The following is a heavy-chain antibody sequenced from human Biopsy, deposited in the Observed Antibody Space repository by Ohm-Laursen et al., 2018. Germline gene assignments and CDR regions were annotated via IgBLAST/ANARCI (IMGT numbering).Heavy chain of an antibody. V-gene: IGHV4-59*01. CDR2: IHNDDT. CDR1: RGSFGGYY. CDR3: ARTPRDSFWSGSYKRGLWFDP. J-gene: IGHJ5*02. Sequence: GTLSLTCTVSRGSFGGYYWSWIRQTPGRGLQYIAYIHNDDTHYNPSLESRVTISLDTSKSQFSLKLTSVTAADTAVYYCARTPRDSFWSGSYKRGLWFDPWGQGTLVIVSS. D-gene: IGHD3-3*01.